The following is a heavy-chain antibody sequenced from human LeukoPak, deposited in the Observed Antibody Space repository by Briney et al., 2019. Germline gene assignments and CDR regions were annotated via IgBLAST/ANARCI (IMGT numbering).Heavy chain of an antibody. CDR2: IYYTVSS. CDR1: GGSISSSTYF. CDR3: ARGPQGVTRPEY. D-gene: IGHD4-17*01. Sequence: SETLSLTCTVSGGSISSSTYFWGWLRQPPGKGLEWIGTIYYTVSSYYNPSLKRLVTISVDTSKNHFSLKVRSVTAADTAVYYCARGPQGVTRPEYWGQGTLVTVSS. J-gene: IGHJ4*02. V-gene: IGHV4-39*02.